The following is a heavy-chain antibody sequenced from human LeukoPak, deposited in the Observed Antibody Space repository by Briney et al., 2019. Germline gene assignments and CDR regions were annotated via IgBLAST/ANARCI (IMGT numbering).Heavy chain of an antibody. Sequence: GGSLRLSCAASGFTFDDYGMSWVRQAPGKGLEWVSGINWNGGSTGYADSVKGRFTISRDNAKNSLYLQMNSLRAEDTASYHCARVRLTTNSFDPWGQGTLVTVSS. J-gene: IGHJ5*02. D-gene: IGHD3-22*01. CDR3: ARVRLTTNSFDP. CDR2: INWNGGST. V-gene: IGHV3-20*01. CDR1: GFTFDDYG.